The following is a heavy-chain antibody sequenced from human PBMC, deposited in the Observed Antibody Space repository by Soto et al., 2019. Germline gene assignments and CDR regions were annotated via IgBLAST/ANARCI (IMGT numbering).Heavy chain of an antibody. Sequence: GESLKISGKGSGYSFTSYWIGWVRQMPGKGLEWMGIIYPGDSDTRYSPSFQGQVTISADKSISTAYLQWSSLKASDTAMYYCARQKYSSSWYYYGMDVWGQGTTVTVSS. CDR3: ARQKYSSSWYYYGMDV. D-gene: IGHD6-6*01. J-gene: IGHJ6*02. CDR2: IYPGDSDT. V-gene: IGHV5-51*01. CDR1: GYSFTSYW.